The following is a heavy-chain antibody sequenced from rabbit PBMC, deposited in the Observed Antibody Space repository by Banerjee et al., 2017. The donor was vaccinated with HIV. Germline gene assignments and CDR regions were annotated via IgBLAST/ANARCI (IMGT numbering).Heavy chain of an antibody. V-gene: IGHV1S47*01. J-gene: IGHJ3*01. CDR3: ARGGAGSVGVGSAFTRLDL. Sequence: QEQLKESGGGLVQPGGSLKLTCTVSGFDFSTYGVSWVRQAPGKGLEWIGYIDPVFGSTYYASWVNGRFTISSHNAQNTLYLQLNSLTAADTATYFCARGGAGSVGVGSAFTRLDLWGPGTLVTVS. D-gene: IGHD4-2*01. CDR2: IDPVFGST. CDR1: GFDFSTYG.